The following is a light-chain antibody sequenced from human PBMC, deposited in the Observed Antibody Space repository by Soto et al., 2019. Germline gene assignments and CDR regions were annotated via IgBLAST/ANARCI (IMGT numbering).Light chain of an antibody. Sequence: QSVLTQPASVSGSPGQSITISCTGTSSDVGAYDFVSWYQQHPDKAPKLMIYEVSNRPSGVSNRFSGSKSVNTATLTISGLQAGDGADYYCSSYTSSSTRVFGTGTMVTVL. CDR2: EVS. J-gene: IGLJ1*01. CDR1: SSDVGAYDF. CDR3: SSYTSSSTRV. V-gene: IGLV2-14*03.